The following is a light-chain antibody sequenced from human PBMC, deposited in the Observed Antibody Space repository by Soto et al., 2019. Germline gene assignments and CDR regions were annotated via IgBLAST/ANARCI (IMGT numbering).Light chain of an antibody. V-gene: IGKV1-39*01. J-gene: IGKJ1*01. Sequence: DVQMTQSPSSLSASVGYRVTITCRASQSISSYLNWYQQKPGKAPKLLIYAASRLQSGVPSRFSGSGSGTDFTLTISSLQPEDFETYYCQQSYSNVWTFGQGTKVDIK. CDR1: QSISSY. CDR3: QQSYSNVWT. CDR2: AAS.